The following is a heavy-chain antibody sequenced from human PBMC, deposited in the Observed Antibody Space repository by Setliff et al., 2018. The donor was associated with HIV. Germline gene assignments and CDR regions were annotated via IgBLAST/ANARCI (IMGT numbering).Heavy chain of an antibody. CDR1: GYIFTGYW. J-gene: IGHJ3*01. D-gene: IGHD3-22*01. V-gene: IGHV5-51*01. Sequence: GESLTISCQGSGYIFTGYWVGWVRQVAGKGLEWMGMIHPVDSDVRYSPSFEGQVTISADKSTSTAYLQWTGLKASDTAMYYCARIGDTSGYYFYIFDLWGQGTMVTVSS. CDR2: IHPVDSDV. CDR3: ARIGDTSGYYFYIFDL.